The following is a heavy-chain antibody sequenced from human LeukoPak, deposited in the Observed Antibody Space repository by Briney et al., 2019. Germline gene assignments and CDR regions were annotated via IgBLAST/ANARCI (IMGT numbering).Heavy chain of an antibody. CDR3: ARDRPIDIAVVPGLFDI. V-gene: IGHV1-2*02. D-gene: IGHD2-2*01. Sequence: GASVKVSCKASGYTFTGYYMHWVRQAPGQGLEWMGWINPNSGGTNYAQKFQGRVTMTRDTSISTAYMELSRLRSDDTAVYYCARDRPIDIAVVPGLFDIWGQGTMVTVSS. J-gene: IGHJ3*02. CDR2: INPNSGGT. CDR1: GYTFTGYY.